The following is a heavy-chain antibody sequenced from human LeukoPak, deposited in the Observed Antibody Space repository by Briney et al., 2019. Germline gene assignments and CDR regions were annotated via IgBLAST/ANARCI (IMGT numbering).Heavy chain of an antibody. J-gene: IGHJ5*02. V-gene: IGHV4-59*01. D-gene: IGHD1-26*01. CDR2: IYYTGST. CDR3: ARGGNYWPQWWFDP. Sequence: SETLSLTCTVSGGSISTYYWSWIRQPPGKGLEWIGYIYYTGSTSYNPSPKSRVTMSLDASKNQFSLELNSVTPADTAVYYCARGGNYWPQWWFDPWGRGTLVNVSS. CDR1: GGSISTYY.